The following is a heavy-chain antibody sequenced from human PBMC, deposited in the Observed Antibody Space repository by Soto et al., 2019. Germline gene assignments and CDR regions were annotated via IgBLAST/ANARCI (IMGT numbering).Heavy chain of an antibody. CDR2: IYYSGST. J-gene: IGHJ4*02. Sequence: PSETLSLTCTVSGGSISSDYWSWIRQPPGKGLEWIAYIYYSGSTNYNPSLKSRVAISGDTSKNQFSLKLSSVTAADTAAYYCARTVIGGFDYWGQGTLVTVSS. V-gene: IGHV4-59*01. CDR1: GGSISSDY. D-gene: IGHD3-16*02. CDR3: ARTVIGGFDY.